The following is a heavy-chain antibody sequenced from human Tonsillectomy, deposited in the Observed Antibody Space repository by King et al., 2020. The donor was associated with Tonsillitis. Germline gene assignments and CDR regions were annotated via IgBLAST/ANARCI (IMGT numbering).Heavy chain of an antibody. J-gene: IGHJ4*02. Sequence: VQLVESGGGLVQPGGSLRLSCAASGFTLSDHYMDWVRQAPGRGLEWIGRSRSKPNSYTTEYAASVQGRFTISRDDSKNSLYLQMNSLKTKDTAVYYCTRGYYYGSSTYYSDYWGQGTLVTVSS. CDR2: SRSKPNSYTT. CDR1: GFTLSDHY. CDR3: TRGYYYGSSTYYSDY. D-gene: IGHD3-22*01. V-gene: IGHV3-72*01.